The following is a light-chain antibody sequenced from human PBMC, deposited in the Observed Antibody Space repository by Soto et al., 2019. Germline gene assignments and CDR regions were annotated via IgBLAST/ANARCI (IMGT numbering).Light chain of an antibody. CDR1: SSDVGGYNY. CDR2: DVS. V-gene: IGLV2-14*01. Sequence: QSALTQPASVSGSPGQSITISCTGTSSDVGGYNYVSWYQQPPGKAPKLLIYDVSNRHSGVSNRVSGSKSGNTASLTISGLQAEDEADYYCSSYTSSSTYVVFGGGTQLTVL. CDR3: SSYTSSSTYVV. J-gene: IGLJ2*01.